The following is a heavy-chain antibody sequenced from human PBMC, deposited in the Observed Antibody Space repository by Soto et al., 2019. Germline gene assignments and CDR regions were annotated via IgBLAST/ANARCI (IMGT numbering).Heavy chain of an antibody. J-gene: IGHJ3*01. CDR2: TYYRSKWFH. Sequence: QTISLTCAISGDSGSSDITSWNWIRQSPSRGLEWLGRTYYRSKWFHDYAASVKSRITINLDTSKNQFSLELNSMTPEDTAVYYCARGNALDVCGQGTVLTVSS. CDR1: GDSGSSDITS. V-gene: IGHV6-1*01. D-gene: IGHD3-10*01. CDR3: ARGNALDV.